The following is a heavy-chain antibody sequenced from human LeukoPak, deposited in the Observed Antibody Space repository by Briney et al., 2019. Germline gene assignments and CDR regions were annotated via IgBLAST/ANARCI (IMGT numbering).Heavy chain of an antibody. CDR3: ARSRHLTYYYDSSGPPMGY. CDR2: INHSGST. J-gene: IGHJ4*02. Sequence: PSETLSLTCAVYGGSFSGYYWSWIRQPPGKGLEWIGEINHSGSTNYNSSLKSRVTISVDTSKNQFSLKLSSVTAADTAVYYCARSRHLTYYYDSSGPPMGYWGQGTLVTVSS. CDR1: GGSFSGYY. V-gene: IGHV4-34*01. D-gene: IGHD3-22*01.